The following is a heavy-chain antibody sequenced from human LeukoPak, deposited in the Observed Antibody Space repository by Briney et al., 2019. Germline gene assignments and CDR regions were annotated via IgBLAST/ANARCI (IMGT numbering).Heavy chain of an antibody. J-gene: IGHJ4*02. CDR1: GFTFDDYA. CDR2: ISWNSGSI. V-gene: IGHV3-9*01. D-gene: IGHD2-21*01. CDR3: ANLNLIPGEDYFDY. Sequence: GGSLRLSCAASGFTFDDYAMHWVRQAPGKGLEWVSGISWNSGSIGYADSVKGRFTVSRDNAKKSLYLQMNSLRAEDTAVYYCANLNLIPGEDYFDYWGQGTLVSVSS.